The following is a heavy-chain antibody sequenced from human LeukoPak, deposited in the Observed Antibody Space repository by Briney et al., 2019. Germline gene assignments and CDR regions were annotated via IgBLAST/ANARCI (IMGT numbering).Heavy chain of an antibody. Sequence: GGSLKLPWAASGFTFIRYSINWVRQAPGGGLEWVSYIDSTNSPIHYARSVKGRFTVSRDNAKSSLYLQMNSLRAEDTAVYYCTRQGMFGEVDYWGQGIQVTVSS. CDR3: TRQGMFGEVDY. CDR1: GFTFIRYS. D-gene: IGHD3-10*02. V-gene: IGHV3-48*04. J-gene: IGHJ4*02. CDR2: IDSTNSPI.